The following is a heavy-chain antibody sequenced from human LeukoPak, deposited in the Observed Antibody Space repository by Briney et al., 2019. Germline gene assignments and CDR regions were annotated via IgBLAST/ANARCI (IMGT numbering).Heavy chain of an antibody. Sequence: AGSLRLSCAASGFTFSNACMSWVRQAPGKGLEWVGRIKSKTDGGSTDYTAPVKGRFTISRDDSKNTLYLRMNSLKSEYTAVYYCALGGDYFDYWGQGTLVTISS. CDR3: ALGGDYFDY. CDR1: GFTFSNAC. J-gene: IGHJ4*02. V-gene: IGHV3-15*01. CDR2: IKSKTDGGST. D-gene: IGHD3-16*01.